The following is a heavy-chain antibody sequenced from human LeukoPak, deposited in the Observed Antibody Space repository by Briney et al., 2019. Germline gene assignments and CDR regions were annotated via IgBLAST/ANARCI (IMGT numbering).Heavy chain of an antibody. D-gene: IGHD5-12*01. CDR2: IIPIFGTA. V-gene: IGHV1-69*06. Sequence: SVKVSCKASGGTFSSYAISWVRQAPGQGLEWMGGIIPIFGTANYAQKFQGRVTITADKSTSTAYMELSSLRSEDTAVYYCGRGARPPHYYYYMDVWGKGTTVTVSS. CDR3: GRGARPPHYYYYMDV. J-gene: IGHJ6*03. CDR1: GGTFSSYA.